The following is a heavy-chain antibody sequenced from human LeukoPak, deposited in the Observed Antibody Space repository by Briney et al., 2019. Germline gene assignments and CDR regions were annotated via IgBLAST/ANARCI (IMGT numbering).Heavy chain of an antibody. Sequence: ASVKVSCKASGYTFTSYDINWVRQATGQGLEWMGWMNPNSGNTGYVQKFQGRVTMTRNTSISTAYMELSSLRSEDTAVYYCARGQRYCSGGYCYYWFDPWGQGTLVTVSS. D-gene: IGHD2-15*01. J-gene: IGHJ5*02. CDR1: GYTFTSYD. V-gene: IGHV1-8*01. CDR2: MNPNSGNT. CDR3: ARGQRYCSGGYCYYWFDP.